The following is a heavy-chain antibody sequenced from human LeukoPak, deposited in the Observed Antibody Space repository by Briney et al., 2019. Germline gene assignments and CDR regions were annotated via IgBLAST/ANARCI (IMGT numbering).Heavy chain of an antibody. CDR2: IKQDGSEK. Sequence: GGSLRLSCAASGFTFSSYWMSWVRQAPGKGLEWVANIKQDGSEKYYVDSVKGRFTISRDNAKNSLYLQMNSLRAEDTAVYYCARDLESSSSWWGEGRDYFDYWGQGTLVTVSS. CDR1: GFTFSSYW. J-gene: IGHJ4*02. CDR3: ARDLESSSSWWGEGRDYFDY. D-gene: IGHD6-13*01. V-gene: IGHV3-7*01.